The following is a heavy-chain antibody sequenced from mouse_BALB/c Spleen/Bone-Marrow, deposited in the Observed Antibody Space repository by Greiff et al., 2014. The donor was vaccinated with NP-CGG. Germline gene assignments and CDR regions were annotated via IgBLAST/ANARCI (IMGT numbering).Heavy chain of an antibody. J-gene: IGHJ3*01. CDR1: GYTFTNSW. CDR2: IYPGDGYT. V-gene: IGHV1-63*02. CDR3: AKRGDISGYGFAY. D-gene: IGHD3-2*01. Sequence: VQLQESGAELVRPGTSVKMSCKAAGYTFTNSWMGWIKQRPGHGLEWIGDIYPGDGYTNYNEKFQGKATLTADTSSSTAYMQLSILTTGHSANFSCAKRGDISGYGFAYWGQGTLVTVSA.